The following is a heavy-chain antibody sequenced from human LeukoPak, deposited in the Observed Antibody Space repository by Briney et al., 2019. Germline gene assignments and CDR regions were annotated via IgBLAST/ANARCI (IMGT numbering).Heavy chain of an antibody. CDR2: IYYRGFT. V-gene: IGHV4-39*07. CDR3: AKDVTDTGVNFFAP. J-gene: IGHJ5*02. D-gene: IGHD3-10*01. CDR1: GGSITFINTH. Sequence: SETLSLTCTISGGSITFINTHWAWIRQSPQRGLEWIGSIYYRGFTYYTPSLKSRVTISLDTSKNQFSLRLISVTAADTAVYFCAKDVTDTGVNFFAPWGQGALVTVSS.